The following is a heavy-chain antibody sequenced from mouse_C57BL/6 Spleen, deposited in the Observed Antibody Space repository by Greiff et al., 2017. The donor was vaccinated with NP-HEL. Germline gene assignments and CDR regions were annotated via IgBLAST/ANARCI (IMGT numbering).Heavy chain of an antibody. CDR1: GFTFTDYY. V-gene: IGHV7-3*01. CDR3: ARWGDYDPLAY. CDR2: IRNKANGYTT. D-gene: IGHD2-4*01. Sequence: EVQGVESGGGLVQPGGSLSLSCAASGFTFTDYYMSWVRQPPGKALEWLGFIRNKANGYTTEYSASVKGRFTISRDNSQSILYLRMNALGAEDSATYYCARWGDYDPLAYWGQGTLVTVSA. J-gene: IGHJ3*01.